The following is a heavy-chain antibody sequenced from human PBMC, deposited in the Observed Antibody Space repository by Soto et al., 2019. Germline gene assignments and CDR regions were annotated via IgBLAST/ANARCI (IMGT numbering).Heavy chain of an antibody. V-gene: IGHV3-66*01. CDR2: IYSGGDT. CDR3: ASWALPASWALPGVNIYGYLNS. D-gene: IGHD5-18*01. J-gene: IGHJ4*02. Sequence: PGGSLRLSCPASGFTVSSTYMSWVRQAPGQGLEWVSLIYSGGDTYYPDSVKGRFTISRDNSKNTLYLQMNSLRAEDTAVYYCASWALPASWALPGVNIYGYLNSWGQGTLVTVSS. CDR1: GFTVSSTY.